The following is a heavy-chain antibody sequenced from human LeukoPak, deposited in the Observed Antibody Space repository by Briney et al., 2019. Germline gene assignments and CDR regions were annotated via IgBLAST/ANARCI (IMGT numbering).Heavy chain of an antibody. V-gene: IGHV3-7*01. CDR1: GFTFSSYW. CDR3: ARDAYYGSGDAFDI. D-gene: IGHD3-10*01. CDR2: IKQDGSEK. Sequence: GGSLRLSCAASGFTFSSYWMSWVRQAPGKGLEWVANIKQDGSEKYYVDSVKGRFTISRDNAKNSLYLQMNSLRAEDTAVYYCARDAYYGSGDAFDIWGQGTMVTVSS. J-gene: IGHJ3*02.